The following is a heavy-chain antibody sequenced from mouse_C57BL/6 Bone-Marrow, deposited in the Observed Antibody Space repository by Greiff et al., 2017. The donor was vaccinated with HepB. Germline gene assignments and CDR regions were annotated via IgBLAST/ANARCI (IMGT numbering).Heavy chain of an antibody. D-gene: IGHD2-10*01. CDR3: AIPYYGNKDY. V-gene: IGHV1-59*01. J-gene: IGHJ2*01. CDR2: IDPSDSYT. Sequence: VQLQQPGAELVRPGTSVKLSCKASGYTFTSYWMHWVKQRPGQGLEWIGVIDPSDSYTNYNHKFKGKATLTVDTSSSTAYMQLSSLTSEDSAVYYCAIPYYGNKDYWGQGTTLTVSS. CDR1: GYTFTSYW.